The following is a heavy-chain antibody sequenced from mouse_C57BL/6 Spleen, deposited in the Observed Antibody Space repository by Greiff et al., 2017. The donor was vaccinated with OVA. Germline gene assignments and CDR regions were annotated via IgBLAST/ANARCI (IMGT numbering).Heavy chain of an antibody. CDR1: GFTFSSYT. D-gene: IGHD2-4*01. J-gene: IGHJ2*01. V-gene: IGHV5-9*01. CDR2: ISGGGGNT. CDR3: ARHEDYDYFDY. Sequence: EVNVVESGGGLVKPGGSLKLSCAASGFTFSSYTMSWVRQTPEKRLEWVATISGGGGNTYYPDSVKGRFTISRDNAKNTLYLQMSSLRSEDTALYYCARHEDYDYFDYWGQGTTLTVSS.